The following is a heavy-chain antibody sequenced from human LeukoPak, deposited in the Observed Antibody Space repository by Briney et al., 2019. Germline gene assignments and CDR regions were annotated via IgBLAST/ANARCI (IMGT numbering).Heavy chain of an antibody. D-gene: IGHD3-9*01. CDR3: ARATDFDWHYDY. CDR2: INPNSGGT. J-gene: IGHJ4*02. Sequence: ASVKVSCKVSGYTFTGYYMHWVRQAPGQGLEWMGWINPNSGGTNYAQKFQGRVTMTRDTSISTAYMELSRLRSDDTAVYYCARATDFDWHYDYWGQGTLVTVSS. V-gene: IGHV1-2*02. CDR1: GYTFTGYY.